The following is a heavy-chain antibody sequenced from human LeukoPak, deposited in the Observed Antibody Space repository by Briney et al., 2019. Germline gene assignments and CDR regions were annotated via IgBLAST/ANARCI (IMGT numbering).Heavy chain of an antibody. Sequence: GGSLRLSCAASGFTFSSDSMNWVRQAPGKGLEWISYITSSSSTIYYADSVKGRFTISRDNAKNSLYLQMNSLRVEDTAVYYCARRGDSSGFSDWGQGTLVIVSS. CDR3: ARRGDSSGFSD. J-gene: IGHJ4*02. V-gene: IGHV3-48*01. CDR2: ITSSSSTI. D-gene: IGHD3-22*01. CDR1: GFTFSSDS.